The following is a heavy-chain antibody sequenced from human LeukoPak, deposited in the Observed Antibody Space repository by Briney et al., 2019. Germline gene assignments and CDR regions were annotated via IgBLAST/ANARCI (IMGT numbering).Heavy chain of an antibody. CDR3: VKEHVDRAFTRSFEI. V-gene: IGHV3-23*01. CDR2: ISPDNT. Sequence: PGGSLRLSCAASGFTFSTNPMSWVRQAPGKGLEWVSAISPDNTYYADSAKGRLTISRDDSKNTVYLQMSSPRAEDTARYYCVKEHVDRAFTRSFEIWGQGTVVTVSS. CDR1: GFTFSTNP. J-gene: IGHJ3*02. D-gene: IGHD3-10*01.